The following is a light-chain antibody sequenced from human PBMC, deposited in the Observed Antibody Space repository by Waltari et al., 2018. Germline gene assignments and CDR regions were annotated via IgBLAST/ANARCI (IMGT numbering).Light chain of an antibody. CDR1: QWVSSF. Sequence: EIVLTQSPVTMSLTLGERASLARRASQWVSSFLAWYQQKRGQAPRLLIYGASNRCTGIPARFSCGGSWTDFTLSISSLVPVDFAVYYCQQRNNWPLSFGGVTKVEIK. CDR3: QQRNNWPLS. V-gene: IGKV3-11*01. CDR2: GAS. J-gene: IGKJ4*01.